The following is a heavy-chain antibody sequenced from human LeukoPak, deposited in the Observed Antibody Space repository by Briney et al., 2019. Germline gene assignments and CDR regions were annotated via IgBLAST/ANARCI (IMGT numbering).Heavy chain of an antibody. CDR3: ARDLREPGCCSSSSCSPDKYFFDY. Sequence: GASVKVSCKASGYTFSSYGISWVRQAPGQGLEWMGWINIYNGNTNYTQKLQGRVTMTTDRSTSTAYMDLRSLRSDDTAVYYCARDLREPGCCSSSSCSPDKYFFDYWGQGTLVTVSS. V-gene: IGHV1-18*01. CDR2: INIYNGNT. CDR1: GYTFSSYG. D-gene: IGHD2-2*03. J-gene: IGHJ4*02.